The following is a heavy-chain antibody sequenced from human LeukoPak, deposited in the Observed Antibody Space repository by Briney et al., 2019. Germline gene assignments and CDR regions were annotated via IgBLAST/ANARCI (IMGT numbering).Heavy chain of an antibody. CDR2: INHSGST. CDR3: ASRRYSSGRGY. CDR1: GGSFSGYY. J-gene: IGHJ4*02. D-gene: IGHD6-19*01. Sequence: SETLSLTCAVYGGSFSGYYWSWIRQPPGKGLEWIGEINHSGSTNYNPSLKSRVTISVNTSKNQFSLKLSSVTAADTAVYYCASRRYSSGRGYWGQGTLVTVSS. V-gene: IGHV4-34*01.